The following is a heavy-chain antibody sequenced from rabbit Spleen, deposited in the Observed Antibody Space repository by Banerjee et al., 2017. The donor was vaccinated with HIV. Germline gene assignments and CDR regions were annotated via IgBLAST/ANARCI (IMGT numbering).Heavy chain of an antibody. CDR1: GLEFSSSYW. J-gene: IGHJ4*01. D-gene: IGHD4-2*01. CDR3: ARDAAGREDFNL. V-gene: IGHV1S45*01. CDR2: IDVGRRINT. Sequence: QEQLVESGGGLVQPEGSLTLTCKASGLEFSSSYWICWVRQAPGKGLEWIACIDVGRRINTYDASLPKARFPIPKTSSTTVTLQMTRLTAADTATYFCARDAAGREDFNLWGPGTLFTVS.